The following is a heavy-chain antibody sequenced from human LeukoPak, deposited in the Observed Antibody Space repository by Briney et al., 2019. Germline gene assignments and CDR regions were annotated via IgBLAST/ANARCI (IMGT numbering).Heavy chain of an antibody. D-gene: IGHD3-22*01. Sequence: PGMSLRLSCAASGFTLTTYGMHWVRQAPARGLERVAVIWNDGSYKYYADSVKGRFTISRDNSQNTLFLQMNSLSAEDTAVYFCARDWAGGNSGYTDFWGQGTLVTVSS. CDR2: IWNDGSYK. CDR1: GFTLTTYG. J-gene: IGHJ4*02. V-gene: IGHV3-33*01. CDR3: ARDWAGGNSGYTDF.